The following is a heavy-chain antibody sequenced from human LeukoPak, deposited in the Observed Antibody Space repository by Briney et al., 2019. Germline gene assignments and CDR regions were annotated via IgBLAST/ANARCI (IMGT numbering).Heavy chain of an antibody. Sequence: GGSLRLSCAASGFTFSSYGMHWVRQAPGKGLGWVAFIRYDGSNKYYADSVKGRFTISRDNSKNTLYLQMNSLRAEDTAVYYCAKDPTAWDYGDYGADYWGQGTLVTVSS. J-gene: IGHJ4*02. CDR3: AKDPTAWDYGDYGADY. CDR2: IRYDGSNK. CDR1: GFTFSSYG. V-gene: IGHV3-30*02. D-gene: IGHD4-17*01.